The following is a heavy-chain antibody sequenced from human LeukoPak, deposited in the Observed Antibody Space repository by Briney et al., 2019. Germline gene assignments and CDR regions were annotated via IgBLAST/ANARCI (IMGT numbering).Heavy chain of an antibody. CDR3: ARDSAAAGYFDY. V-gene: IGHV3-21*01. J-gene: IGHJ4*02. Sequence: GGSLRLSCAASGFTFSSYSMNWVRQAPGKGLEWVSSISSSSSYIYYADSVKGRFTISRDNAKNSLYLQMYSLRAEDTAVYYCARDSAAAGYFDYWGQGTLVTVSS. D-gene: IGHD6-13*01. CDR2: ISSSSSYI. CDR1: GFTFSSYS.